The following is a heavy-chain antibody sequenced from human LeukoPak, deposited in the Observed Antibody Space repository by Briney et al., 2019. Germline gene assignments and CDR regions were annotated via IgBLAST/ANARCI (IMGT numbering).Heavy chain of an antibody. CDR3: AIGAIVATIDY. CDR2: IYSGSSI. Sequence: GGSLRLSCAASGLTVSSNTMSCVRQAPGKGLEWVSLIYSGSSIYYADSVKGRFTISRDKSKNTLYLQMSSPRVEDTAVYYCAIGAIVATIDYWGQGTLVTVSS. J-gene: IGHJ4*02. V-gene: IGHV3-66*01. CDR1: GLTVSSNT. D-gene: IGHD5-12*01.